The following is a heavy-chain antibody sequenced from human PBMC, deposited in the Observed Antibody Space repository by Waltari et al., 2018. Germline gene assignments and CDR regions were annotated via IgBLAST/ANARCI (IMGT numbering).Heavy chain of an antibody. V-gene: IGHV4-38-2*01. CDR2: IYHDGTT. J-gene: IGHJ4*02. D-gene: IGHD2-2*03. CDR3: SRQVLGYCTSAACRRLES. Sequence: QVQLQESGPGLVKSSETLSLTRDVSGYAVNSGFYWGWIRQAPGKGLEWVATIYHDGTTFYNPSLKSRLSVSMDTSKNQISLTLKSVTAADTALYYCSRQVLGYCTSAACRRLESWGQGTLVTVSS. CDR1: GYAVNSGFY.